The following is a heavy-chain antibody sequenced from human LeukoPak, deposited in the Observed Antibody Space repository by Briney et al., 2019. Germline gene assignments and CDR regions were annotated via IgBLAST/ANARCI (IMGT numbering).Heavy chain of an antibody. Sequence: PGGSLRLSCAASGFSFSSSAMSWVRQAPGKGLEWVSSISPGAATYYADSVKGRFTISRDNSKNTLYLQMNSLRAEDTAVYSCAKRSPYYFDYWGQGILVTVSS. CDR2: ISPGAAT. V-gene: IGHV3-23*01. CDR1: GFSFSSSA. CDR3: AKRSPYYFDY. J-gene: IGHJ4*02.